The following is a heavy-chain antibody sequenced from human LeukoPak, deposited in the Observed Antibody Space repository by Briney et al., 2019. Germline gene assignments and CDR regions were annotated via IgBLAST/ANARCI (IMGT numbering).Heavy chain of an antibody. Sequence: GGSLKLSCAASGFTFSSYSMNWVRQAPGKGLEWVSSISSSSSYIYYADSVKGRFTISRDNAKNSLYLQMNSLRAEDTAVYYCARAYCSSTSCIGRFDPWGQGTLVTVSS. V-gene: IGHV3-21*01. J-gene: IGHJ5*02. CDR3: ARAYCSSTSCIGRFDP. CDR2: ISSSSSYI. D-gene: IGHD2-2*01. CDR1: GFTFSSYS.